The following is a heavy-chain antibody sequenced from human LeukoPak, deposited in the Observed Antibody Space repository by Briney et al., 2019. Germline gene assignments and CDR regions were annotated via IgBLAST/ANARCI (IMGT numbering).Heavy chain of an antibody. D-gene: IGHD6-6*01. J-gene: IGHJ6*03. CDR3: ASSIAARSTYYYYYMDV. CDR1: GGTFSSYA. CDR2: IIPIFGTA. V-gene: IGHV1-69*05. Sequence: ASVKVSCKASGGTFSSYAISWVRQAPGQRLEWMGGIIPIFGTANYAQKFQGRVTITTDESTSTAYMELSSLRSEDTAVYYCASSIAARSTYYYYYMDVWGKGTTVTVSS.